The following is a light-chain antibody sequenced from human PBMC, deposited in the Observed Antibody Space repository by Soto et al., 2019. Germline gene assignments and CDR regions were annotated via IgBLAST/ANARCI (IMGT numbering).Light chain of an antibody. Sequence: DIQMTQSPSTLSASVGDRVTITCRASQSFSTWLAWYQQKPGKAPNLLIYKTSILESGVPSRFSGSGSGTEFTLPISSLQPDDFATYSCQQYNSNPLTFGGGTKVEIK. CDR3: QQYNSNPLT. CDR1: QSFSTW. V-gene: IGKV1-5*03. J-gene: IGKJ4*01. CDR2: KTS.